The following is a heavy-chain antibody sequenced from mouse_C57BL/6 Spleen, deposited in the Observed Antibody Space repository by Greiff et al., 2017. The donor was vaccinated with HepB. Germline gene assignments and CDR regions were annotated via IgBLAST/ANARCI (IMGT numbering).Heavy chain of an antibody. CDR1: GYTFTSYW. D-gene: IGHD2-3*01. Sequence: QVQLQQSGAELVMPGASVKLSCKASGYTFTSYWMHWVKQRPGQGLEWIGEIDPSDSYTNYNQKFKGKSTLTVDKSSSTAYMQLSSLTSEDSAVYYCARWLLLHWYFDVWGTGTTVTVSS. V-gene: IGHV1-69*01. CDR3: ARWLLLHWYFDV. J-gene: IGHJ1*03. CDR2: IDPSDSYT.